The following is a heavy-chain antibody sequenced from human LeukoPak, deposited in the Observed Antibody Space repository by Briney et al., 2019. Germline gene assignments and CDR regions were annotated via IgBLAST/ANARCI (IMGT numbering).Heavy chain of an antibody. CDR2: IFHSGTT. D-gene: IGHD4-23*01. CDR3: ARHARVATHTNHIDY. J-gene: IGHJ4*02. CDR1: GTSFSGYY. Sequence: SETLSLTCAVYGTSFSGYYWSWVRQSPRRGLEWIGEIFHSGTTYYNPSLKSRVTMSVETSRSQFSLKLRSVTAADTAVYYCARHARVATHTNHIDYWGQGALVTVST. V-gene: IGHV4-34*12.